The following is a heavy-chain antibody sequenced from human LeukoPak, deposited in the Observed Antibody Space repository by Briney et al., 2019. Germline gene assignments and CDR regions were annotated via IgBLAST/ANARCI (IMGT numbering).Heavy chain of an antibody. Sequence: GGSLRLSCAASGFTFSSYEMNWVRQAPGKGLEWVSYISSSGSTIYYADSVKGRFTISRDNAKNSLYLQMNSLRAEDTAVYYCARCGGDCYIGNWFDPWGQGTLVTVSS. V-gene: IGHV3-48*03. D-gene: IGHD2-21*02. CDR2: ISSSGSTI. J-gene: IGHJ5*02. CDR1: GFTFSSYE. CDR3: ARCGGDCYIGNWFDP.